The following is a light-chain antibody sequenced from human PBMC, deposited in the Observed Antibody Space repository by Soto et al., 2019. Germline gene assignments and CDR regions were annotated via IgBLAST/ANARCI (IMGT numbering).Light chain of an antibody. V-gene: IGKV3-20*01. CDR2: GAS. CDR1: QSFSSTF. Sequence: EILLTQSPGSLSLSPGDRATLSCRASQSFSSTFFAWYQQKPGQAPRLLIYGASSRATGIPDRFSGSGSGTDFTLPISRLEPEDFAVYSCQQYASSVTFGQGTKVEIK. J-gene: IGKJ1*01. CDR3: QQYASSVT.